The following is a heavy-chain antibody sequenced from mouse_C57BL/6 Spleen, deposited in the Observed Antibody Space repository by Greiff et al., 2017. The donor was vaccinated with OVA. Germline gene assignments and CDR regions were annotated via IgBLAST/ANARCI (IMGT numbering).Heavy chain of an antibody. V-gene: IGHV7-1*01. CDR3: ARDYYYGIAMDY. Sequence: DVMLVESGGGLVQSGRSLRLSCATSGFTFSDFYMEWVRQAPGKGLEWIAASRNKANDYTTEYSASVKGRFIVSRDTSQSILYLQMNALRAEDTAIYYCARDYYYGIAMDYWGQGTSVTVSS. D-gene: IGHD1-1*01. J-gene: IGHJ4*01. CDR1: GFTFSDFY. CDR2: SRNKANDYTT.